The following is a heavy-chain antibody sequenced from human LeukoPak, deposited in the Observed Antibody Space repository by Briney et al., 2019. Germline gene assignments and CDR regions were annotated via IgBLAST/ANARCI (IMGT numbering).Heavy chain of an antibody. V-gene: IGHV3-23*01. CDR3: AKDHTPPYSRSPSLSAFDN. CDR1: GFTFSDYA. CDR2: VSGRGDSQ. Sequence: PGGSLRLSCAASGFTFSDYAMTWVRQAPGKGLEWVSGVSGRGDSQFYAGSVKGRFTISRDNSKNTLYLQMNSLRAEDTAVYYCAKDHTPPYSRSPSLSAFDNWGQGTMVTVSS. J-gene: IGHJ3*02. D-gene: IGHD6-6*01.